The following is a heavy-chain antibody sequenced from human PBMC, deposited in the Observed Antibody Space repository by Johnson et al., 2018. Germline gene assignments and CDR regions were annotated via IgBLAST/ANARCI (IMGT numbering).Heavy chain of an antibody. CDR3: TTDSSGWYHYYYYYMDV. Sequence: EVQLVESGGGLVKPGGSLRLSCAASGFTFSNAWMNWVRQAPGKGLEWVGRIKSKTDGGTTDYAAPVKGRFTISRDDSKNTLYLKINSLKTEDTAVYYFTTDSSGWYHYYYYYMDVWGKGTTVTVSS. CDR2: IKSKTDGGTT. CDR1: GFTFSNAW. V-gene: IGHV3-15*07. D-gene: IGHD6-19*01. J-gene: IGHJ6*03.